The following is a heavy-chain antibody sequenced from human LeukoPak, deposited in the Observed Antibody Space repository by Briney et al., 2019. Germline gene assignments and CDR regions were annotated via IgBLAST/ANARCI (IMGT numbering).Heavy chain of an antibody. CDR1: GYTFTSYG. Sequence: ASVKVSCKASGYTFTSYGISWVRQAPGQGLEWMGWISAYNGNTNYAQKLQGRVTMTTDTSTSTAYMELRSLRSDDTAVYYCARGGGEYYDILTGYYKEGHFDYWGQGTLVTVSS. CDR3: ARGGGEYYDILTGYYKEGHFDY. V-gene: IGHV1-18*01. CDR2: ISAYNGNT. J-gene: IGHJ4*02. D-gene: IGHD3-9*01.